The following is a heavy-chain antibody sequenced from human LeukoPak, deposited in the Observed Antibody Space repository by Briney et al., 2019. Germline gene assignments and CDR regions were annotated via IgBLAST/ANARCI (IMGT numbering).Heavy chain of an antibody. V-gene: IGHV3-23*01. D-gene: IGHD6-13*01. Sequence: GGSLRLSCAASGFTFSSYAMSWVRQAPGKGLEWVSAISGSGGSTYYADSVKGRFTISRDNSKNTLYLQMNGLRAEDTAVYYCAKDRGYSSSWPPVGFDPWGQGTLVTVSS. CDR3: AKDRGYSSSWPPVGFDP. CDR1: GFTFSSYA. J-gene: IGHJ5*02. CDR2: ISGSGGST.